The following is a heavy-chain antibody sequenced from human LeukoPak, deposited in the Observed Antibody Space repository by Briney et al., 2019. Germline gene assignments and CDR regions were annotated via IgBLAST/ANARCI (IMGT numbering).Heavy chain of an antibody. V-gene: IGHV1-2*02. D-gene: IGHD1-26*01. CDR1: GYTFTGYY. CDR3: ASGRGNSDLDI. J-gene: IGHJ3*02. CDR2: INPNSGGT. Sequence: ASVKVSCKASGYTFTGYYMHWVRQAPGQGLEWMGWINPNSGGTNYEQKFQGRVTMTRDMSTSTVYMELSSLRSEDTAVYYCASGRGNSDLDIWGQGTMVTVSS.